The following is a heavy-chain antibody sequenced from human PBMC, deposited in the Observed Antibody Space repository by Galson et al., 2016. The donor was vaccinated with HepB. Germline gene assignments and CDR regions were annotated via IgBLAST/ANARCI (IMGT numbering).Heavy chain of an antibody. CDR2: IYYNGSP. CDR3: ARASRGAAAGTITY. D-gene: IGHD6-13*01. V-gene: IGHV4-59*01. CDR1: GGSISTYY. J-gene: IGHJ4*02. Sequence: SETLSLTCTVSGGSISTYYWSWIRQPPGKGLEWIGYIYYNGSPNYNPSLKSRVTISMDTPKNQFSLKLTSVTAADTAVYYCARASRGAAAGTITYGGQGTLVTVSS.